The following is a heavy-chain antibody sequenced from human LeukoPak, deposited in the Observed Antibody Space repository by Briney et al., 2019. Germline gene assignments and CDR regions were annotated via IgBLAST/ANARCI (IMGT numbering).Heavy chain of an antibody. CDR2: ISGSGGST. V-gene: IGHV3-23*01. CDR3: AKGTCSSTSCYSTLKS. Sequence: GGSLRLSCAASGFTFSSYAMSWVRQAPGKGLEWVSAISGSGGSTYYADSVKGRFTISRDNSKNTLYLLMNSLRAEDTAVYYCAKGTCSSTSCYSTLKSWGQGTLVTVSS. CDR1: GFTFSSYA. D-gene: IGHD2-2*01. J-gene: IGHJ5*02.